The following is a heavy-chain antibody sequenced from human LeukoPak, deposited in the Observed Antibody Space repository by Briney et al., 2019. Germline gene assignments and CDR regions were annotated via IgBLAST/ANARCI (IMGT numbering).Heavy chain of an antibody. CDR3: ARDHDSGDYDY. J-gene: IGHJ4*02. D-gene: IGHD4-17*01. Sequence: GGSLRLSCAASGFTFIDDYMSWIRLAPGRGLEWVAYVSSTGASISYADAVKGRFTISRDNAKNLIYLQMNSLRVEDTAIYYCARDHDSGDYDYWGQGIVVTVSS. CDR1: GFTFIDDY. CDR2: VSSTGASI. V-gene: IGHV3-11*04.